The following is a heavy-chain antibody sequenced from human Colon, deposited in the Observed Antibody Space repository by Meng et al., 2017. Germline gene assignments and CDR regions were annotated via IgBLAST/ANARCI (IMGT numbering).Heavy chain of an antibody. D-gene: IGHD1-1*01. CDR1: GGSLSSDTYY. J-gene: IGHJ5*02. CDR3: ARGLNEGGLAHNWFDP. Sequence: QVDPPASVPALVKPSQNLTLTSPFSGGSLSSDTYYWTWIRQDPGKGLEWIGIINHSGSTYYNPSLKSRVTMSLDTSKQQFSLKLISVTAADTAVYFCARGLNEGGLAHNWFDPWGQGTLVTVSS. CDR2: INHSGST. V-gene: IGHV4-31*03.